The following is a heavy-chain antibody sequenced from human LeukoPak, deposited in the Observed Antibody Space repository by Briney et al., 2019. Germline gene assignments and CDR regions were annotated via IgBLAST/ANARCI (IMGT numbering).Heavy chain of an antibody. D-gene: IGHD4-17*01. CDR1: GLTFSNYA. CDR3: SKDPNGDYIGAFDM. J-gene: IGHJ3*02. CDR2: IIVSGSRT. Sequence: AGGSLRLSCAASGLTFSNYAMTWVRQAPGKGLEWVSSIIVSGSRTYYADSVKGRFTISRDNSKNTLYLQMNSLRAEDTALYYCSKDPNGDYIGAFDMWGPGTLVTVSS. V-gene: IGHV3-23*01.